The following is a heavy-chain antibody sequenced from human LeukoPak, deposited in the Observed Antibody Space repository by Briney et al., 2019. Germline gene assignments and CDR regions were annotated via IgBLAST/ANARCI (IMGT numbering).Heavy chain of an antibody. V-gene: IGHV1-46*01. Sequence: ASVKVSCKASGYTFTSYYMHWVRQAPGQGLEWMGIINPSGGSTSYAQKFQGRVTRTRDTSTSTVYMELSSLRSEDTAVYYCARVPGAVAGVSPFDYWGQGTLVTVSS. J-gene: IGHJ4*02. CDR3: ARVPGAVAGVSPFDY. CDR2: INPSGGST. D-gene: IGHD6-19*01. CDR1: GYTFTSYY.